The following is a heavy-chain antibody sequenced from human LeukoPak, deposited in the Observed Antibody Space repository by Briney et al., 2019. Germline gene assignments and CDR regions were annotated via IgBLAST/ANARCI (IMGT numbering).Heavy chain of an antibody. CDR1: GYTFTSYY. D-gene: IGHD2-21*02. CDR3: ARDSGFINHDIVVVTANDLDY. V-gene: IGHV1-46*01. Sequence: ASVKVSCKASGYTFTSYYMHWVRQAPGQGLEWMGIINPSGGSTSYAQKFQGRVTTTRDTSTSTVYMELSSLRSEDTAVYYCARDSGFINHDIVVVTANDLDYWGQGTLVTVSS. J-gene: IGHJ4*02. CDR2: INPSGGST.